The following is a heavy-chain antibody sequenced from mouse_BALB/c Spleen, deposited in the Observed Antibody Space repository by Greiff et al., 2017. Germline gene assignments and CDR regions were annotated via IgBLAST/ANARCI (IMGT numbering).Heavy chain of an antibody. Sequence: EVNVVESGGGLVKPGGSLKLSCAASGFTFSSYAMSWVRQTPEKRLEWVASISSGGSTYYPDSVKGRFTISRDNARNILYLQMSSLRSEDTTMYYCARGRYDYDAWFAYWGQGTLVTVSA. V-gene: IGHV5-6-5*01. D-gene: IGHD2-4*01. CDR3: ARGRYDYDAWFAY. CDR2: ISSGGST. J-gene: IGHJ3*01. CDR1: GFTFSSYA.